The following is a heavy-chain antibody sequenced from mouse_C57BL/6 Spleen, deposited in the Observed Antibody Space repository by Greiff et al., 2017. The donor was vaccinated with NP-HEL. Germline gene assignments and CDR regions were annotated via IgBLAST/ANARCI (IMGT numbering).Heavy chain of an antibody. D-gene: IGHD1-1*01. CDR2: IHPNSGST. J-gene: IGHJ1*03. V-gene: IGHV1-64*01. CDR1: GYTFTSYW. CDR3: AREVTTVVGYFDV. Sequence: VQLQQSGAELVKPGASVKLSCKASGYTFTSYWMHWVKQRPGQGLEWIGMIHPNSGSTNYNEKFKSKATLTVDKSSSTAYMQLSSLTSEDSAVYYCAREVTTVVGYFDVWGTRTTVTVSS.